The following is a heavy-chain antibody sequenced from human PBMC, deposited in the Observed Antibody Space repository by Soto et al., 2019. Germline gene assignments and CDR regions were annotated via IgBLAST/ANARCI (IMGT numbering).Heavy chain of an antibody. CDR3: ARESKWYGGEYFQD. D-gene: IGHD2-8*01. Sequence: EVQLLQSGGGLAQPGTSLRLSCAASGFTFKYYAMTWIRQAPGKGLEWVSTISGSGDKTDYADSVKGRFRVSRDNSKDTLYLQMDSLGADDAALYYCARESKWYGGEYFQDWGQGTLVTVSS. CDR1: GFTFKYYA. J-gene: IGHJ1*01. CDR2: ISGSGDKT. V-gene: IGHV3-23*01.